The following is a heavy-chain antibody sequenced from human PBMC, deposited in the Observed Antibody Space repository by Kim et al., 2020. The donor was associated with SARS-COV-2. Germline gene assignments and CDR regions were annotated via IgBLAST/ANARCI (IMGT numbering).Heavy chain of an antibody. V-gene: IGHV3-43*01. D-gene: IGHD7-27*01. CDR1: GFTFDDYT. J-gene: IGHJ4*02. CDR3: AKGGDGYTDHWGWGY. Sequence: GGSLRLSCAASGFTFDDYTMHWVRQAPGKGLEWVSLISWDGGSTYYADSVKGRFTISRDNSKNSLYLQMNSLRTKDTALYYCAKGGDGYTDHWGWGYWGQGTLVTVSS. CDR2: ISWDGGST.